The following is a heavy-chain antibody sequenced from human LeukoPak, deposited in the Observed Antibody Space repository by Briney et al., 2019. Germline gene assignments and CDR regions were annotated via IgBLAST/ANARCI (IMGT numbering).Heavy chain of an antibody. CDR2: IYYSGST. Sequence: SETLSLTCTVSGGSISSYYWSWIRQPPGKGLEWIGSIYYSGSTNYNPSLKSRVTISVDTSKNQFSLKLSSVTAADTAVYYCARGFDDYGDHALDYWGQGTLVTVSS. J-gene: IGHJ4*02. D-gene: IGHD4-17*01. CDR3: ARGFDDYGDHALDY. CDR1: GGSISSYY. V-gene: IGHV4-59*01.